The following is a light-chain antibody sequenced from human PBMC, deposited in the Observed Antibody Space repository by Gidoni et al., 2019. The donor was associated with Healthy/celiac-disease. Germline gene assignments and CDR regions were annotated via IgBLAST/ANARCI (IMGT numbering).Light chain of an antibody. CDR3: SSYTSSSTLV. Sequence: GSPGQSITISCTGTSSDVGGYNYVSWYQQHPGKAPKLMIYEVSNRPLGVSNRFSGSKSGNTASLTISGLQAEDEADYYCSSYTSSSTLVFGGGTKLTVL. CDR1: SSDVGGYNY. CDR2: EVS. V-gene: IGLV2-14*01. J-gene: IGLJ2*01.